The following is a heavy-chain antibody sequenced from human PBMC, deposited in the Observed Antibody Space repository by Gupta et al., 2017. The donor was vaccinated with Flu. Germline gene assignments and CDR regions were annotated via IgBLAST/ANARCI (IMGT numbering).Heavy chain of an antibody. D-gene: IGHD3-22*01. CDR1: GFTFSSYE. CDR2: ISSSCSTI. V-gene: IGHV3-48*03. CDR3: ARDLALDSSGYYPSYWYFDL. J-gene: IGHJ2*01. Sequence: EVQLVESGGGLVQPGGSLRLSCAASGFTFSSYELNCVSQAPGKGLEWVSYISSSCSTIYYAGSVKGRFTISRDNAKNSLYLQMNSLRAEDTAVYYCARDLALDSSGYYPSYWYFDLWGRGTLVTVSS.